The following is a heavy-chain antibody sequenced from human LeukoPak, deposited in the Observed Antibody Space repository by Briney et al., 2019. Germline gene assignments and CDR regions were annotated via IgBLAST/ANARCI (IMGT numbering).Heavy chain of an antibody. D-gene: IGHD4-23*01. CDR1: GGTFSSYA. J-gene: IGHJ4*02. V-gene: IGHV1-69*01. CDR2: IIPIFGTA. CDR3: ARDRGGGEYGGKSPIAY. Sequence: SVKVSCKASGGTFSSYAISWVRQAPGQGLEWMGGIIPIFGTANYAQKFQGRVTITADESTSTAYMELSSLRSEDTAVYYCARDRGGGEYGGKSPIAYWGQGSPVTVSS.